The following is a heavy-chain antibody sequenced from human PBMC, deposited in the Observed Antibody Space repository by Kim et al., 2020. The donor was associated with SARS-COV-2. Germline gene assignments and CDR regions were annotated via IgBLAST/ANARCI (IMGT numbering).Heavy chain of an antibody. CDR1: GFTFSSYA. J-gene: IGHJ3*02. Sequence: GGSLRLSCAASGFTFSSYAMHWVRQAPGKGLEWVAVISYDGSNKYYADSVKGRFTISRDNSKNTLYLQMNSLRAEDTAVYYCARDRPLGGLDAFDIWGQGTMVTVSS. V-gene: IGHV3-30*04. CDR3: ARDRPLGGLDAFDI. CDR2: ISYDGSNK. D-gene: IGHD6-6*01.